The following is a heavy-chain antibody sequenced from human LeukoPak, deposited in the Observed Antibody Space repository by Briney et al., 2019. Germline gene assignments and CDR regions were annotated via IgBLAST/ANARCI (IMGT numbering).Heavy chain of an antibody. Sequence: AGSLRLSCAASGFTFSSYWMSWVRQAPGKGLEWVANIKQDGSEKYYVDSVKGRFTISRDNAKNSLYLQMNSLRAEDTAVYYCARWSASSRAFDIWAQETMVTVSS. D-gene: IGHD1-26*01. V-gene: IGHV3-7*01. CDR2: IKQDGSEK. CDR1: GFTFSSYW. J-gene: IGHJ3*02. CDR3: ARWSASSRAFDI.